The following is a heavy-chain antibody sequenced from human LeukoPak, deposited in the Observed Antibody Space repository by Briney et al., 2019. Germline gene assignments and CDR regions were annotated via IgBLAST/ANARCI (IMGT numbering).Heavy chain of an antibody. J-gene: IGHJ4*02. D-gene: IGHD1-1*01. CDR2: ISYDGSKK. V-gene: IGHV3-30*04. CDR1: GFTFSDYL. CDR3: ARDLNEKVLWVRGPDY. Sequence: GGSLRLSCAASGFTFSDYLIHWVRQAPGKGLEWVADISYDGSKKNYVGSVKGRFTISRDNFNNKVYLQMTSLTADDTAVYFCARDLNEKVLWVRGPDYWAQGTLVIVSS.